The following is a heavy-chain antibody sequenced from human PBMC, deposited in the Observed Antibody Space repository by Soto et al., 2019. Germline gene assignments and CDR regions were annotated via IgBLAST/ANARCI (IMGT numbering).Heavy chain of an antibody. CDR1: TFTFSNHW. Sequence: EVQLVESGGGLVQPGGSLRLSCAASTFTFSNHWMSWVRQAPGKGLEWVANINQGGSAKYYLDSVKGRFTISRDNAKNSLDLQMTSLRAENTAVYYCARIYCSTTSCYIDYRGQGTLVTVSS. V-gene: IGHV3-7*01. CDR2: INQGGSAK. J-gene: IGHJ4*02. D-gene: IGHD2-2*02. CDR3: ARIYCSTTSCYIDY.